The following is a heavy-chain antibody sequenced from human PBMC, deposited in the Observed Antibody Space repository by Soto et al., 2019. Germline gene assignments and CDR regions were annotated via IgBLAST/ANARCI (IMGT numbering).Heavy chain of an antibody. Sequence: QVQLAQSGAEVKKPGASVKASCKASGYTFTSYDINWERQATGQGLVWMGWRDPNSGNTGYAQKFQSRATSTRNTSISTAYMELSTLRSACTAVYYCARERPYFGDSLCQGTVVTVSS. D-gene: IGHD3-9*01. V-gene: IGHV1-8*01. CDR2: RDPNSGNT. J-gene: IGHJ4*02. CDR1: GYTFTSYD. CDR3: ARERPYFGDS.